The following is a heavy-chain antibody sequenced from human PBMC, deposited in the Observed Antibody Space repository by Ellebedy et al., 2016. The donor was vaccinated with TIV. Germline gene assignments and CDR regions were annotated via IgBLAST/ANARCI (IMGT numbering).Heavy chain of an antibody. CDR1: GASFTDYY. Sequence: SETLSLTXAVYGASFTDYYWTWIRQPPGKGLEWIGEVIHNGAINHNPSLKRRLTMSVDTPKNQFSMKLTSVTAADTAVYYCARTVAGGWFDPWGQGTLVTVSS. CDR2: VIHNGAI. V-gene: IGHV4-34*12. CDR3: ARTVAGGWFDP. D-gene: IGHD2-15*01. J-gene: IGHJ5*02.